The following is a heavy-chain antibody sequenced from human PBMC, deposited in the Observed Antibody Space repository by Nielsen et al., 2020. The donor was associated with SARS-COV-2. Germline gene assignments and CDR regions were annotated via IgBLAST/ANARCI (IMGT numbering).Heavy chain of an antibody. Sequence: TCAASGFIFSDYAMAWVRQAPGKGLEWVSVIKTSGGTTYYADSVKGRCTISRDNSRNTLYLQINSLRVDDTAVYYCARDLTGDAFDIWGQGTMVTVSS. CDR2: IKTSGGTT. V-gene: IGHV3-23*01. CDR3: ARDLTGDAFDI. J-gene: IGHJ3*02. D-gene: IGHD2-8*02. CDR1: GFIFSDYA.